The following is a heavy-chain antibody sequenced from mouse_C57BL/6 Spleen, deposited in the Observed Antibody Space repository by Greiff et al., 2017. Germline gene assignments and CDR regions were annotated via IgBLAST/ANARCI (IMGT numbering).Heavy chain of an antibody. V-gene: IGHV1-19*01. CDR2: INPYNGGT. J-gene: IGHJ4*01. CDR1: GYTFTDYY. D-gene: IGHD1-1*01. Sequence: VQLKQSGPVLVKPGASVKMSCKASGYTFTDYYMNWVKQSHGKSLEWIGVINPYNGGTSYNQKFKGKATLTVDKSSSTAYMELNSLTSEDSAVYYCARSRITTVVARGAMDYWGQGTSVTVSS. CDR3: ARSRITTVVARGAMDY.